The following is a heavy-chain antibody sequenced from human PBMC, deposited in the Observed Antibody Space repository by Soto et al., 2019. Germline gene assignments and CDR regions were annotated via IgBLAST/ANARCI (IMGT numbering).Heavy chain of an antibody. CDR3: ARRSNFYYGFDP. V-gene: IGHV4-59*08. CDR1: GGSISSYY. D-gene: IGHD3-22*01. Sequence: SETLSLTCTVSGGSISSYYWSWIRQPPGKGLEWIGYIYYSGSTNYNPSLKSRVTISVDTSKNQFPLKLSSVTAADTAVYYCARRSNFYYGFDPWGQGTLVTVSS. CDR2: IYYSGST. J-gene: IGHJ5*02.